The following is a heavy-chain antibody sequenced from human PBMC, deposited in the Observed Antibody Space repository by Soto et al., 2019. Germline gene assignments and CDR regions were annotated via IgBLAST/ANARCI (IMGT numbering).Heavy chain of an antibody. J-gene: IGHJ3*02. CDR2: IYSGGST. D-gene: IGHD5-12*01. V-gene: IGHV3-53*01. Sequence: EVQLVESGGGLIQPGGSLRLSCAASGFTVSSNYMSWVRQAPGKGLEWVSVIYSGGSTYYADSVKGRFTISRDNSKNTLYLQMNSLRAEDTAVYYCARVGRDGYNDAFDIWGQGTMVPVSS. CDR1: GFTVSSNY. CDR3: ARVGRDGYNDAFDI.